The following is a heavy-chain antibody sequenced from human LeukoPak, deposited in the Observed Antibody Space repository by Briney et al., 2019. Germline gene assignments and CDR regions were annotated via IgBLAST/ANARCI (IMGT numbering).Heavy chain of an antibody. J-gene: IGHJ5*02. Sequence: ASVKVSCKTSGYTFTDYYIHWVRQAPGQGLEWMGWINTKTGRTSFARTFQGRVTMTRDPSITTVYMDMAWLTSDDTAIYFCARADFIDAGPYLIAPWGQGTLVTGSS. CDR3: ARADFIDAGPYLIAP. D-gene: IGHD3-3*01. CDR1: GYTFTDYY. CDR2: INTKTGRT. V-gene: IGHV1-2*02.